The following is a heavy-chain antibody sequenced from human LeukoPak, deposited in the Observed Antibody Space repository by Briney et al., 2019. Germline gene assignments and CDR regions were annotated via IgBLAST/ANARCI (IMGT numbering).Heavy chain of an antibody. J-gene: IGHJ3*02. CDR1: GYTFTSYA. CDR2: IIPIFGTA. V-gene: IGHV1-69*05. Sequence: SVKVSCKASGYTFTSYAITWVRQAPGQGLEWMGGIIPIFGTANYAQKFQGRVTITRNTSISTAYMELSSLRSEDTAVYYCARGLFRSSSWYEAYDAFDIWGQGTMVTVSS. D-gene: IGHD6-13*01. CDR3: ARGLFRSSSWYEAYDAFDI.